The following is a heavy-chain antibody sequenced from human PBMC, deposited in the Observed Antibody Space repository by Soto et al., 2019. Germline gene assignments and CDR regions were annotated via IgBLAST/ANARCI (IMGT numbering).Heavy chain of an antibody. CDR3: ARGSVTSYYFDY. CDR1: GFTFSSYS. V-gene: IGHV3-21*01. D-gene: IGHD4-4*01. CDR2: ISSSSTYI. Sequence: EVQLVESGGGLVKPGGSLRLSCAASGFTFSSYSLNWVRQAPGKGLEWVSSISSSSTYIYYADSVKGRFAISSDNAKKSLYLHMNSLRAEDTARYYCARGSVTSYYFDYWGRGTLVTVSS. J-gene: IGHJ4*02.